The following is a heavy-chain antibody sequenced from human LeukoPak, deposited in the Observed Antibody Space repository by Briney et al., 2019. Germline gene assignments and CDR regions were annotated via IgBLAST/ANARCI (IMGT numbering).Heavy chain of an antibody. V-gene: IGHV3-49*04. CDR1: GFSLGDYA. D-gene: IGHD1-26*01. J-gene: IGHJ4*02. Sequence: GGSLRLSCRTAGFSLGDYAVSWVRQAPGKGLEWVGFIRSKTYGGTTEYDASVKDRFTISRDDSKSIAYLQINSLKTEDTGVYYCTKVEWELPRNWGQGTLVTVST. CDR2: IRSKTYGGTT. CDR3: TKVEWELPRN.